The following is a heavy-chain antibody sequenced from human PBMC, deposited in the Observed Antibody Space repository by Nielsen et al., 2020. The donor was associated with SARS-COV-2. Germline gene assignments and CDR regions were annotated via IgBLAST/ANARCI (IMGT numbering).Heavy chain of an antibody. CDR3: AKDTARYSSGWYYGMDV. CDR2: ISYDGSNK. CDR1: GFTFSSYG. V-gene: IGHV3-30*18. Sequence: GESLKISCAASGFTFSSYGMHWVRQAPGKGLEWVAVISYDGSNKYYADSVKGRFTISRDNSKNTLYLQMNSLRAEDTAVYYCAKDTARYSSGWYYGMDVWGQGTTVTVSS. D-gene: IGHD6-19*01. J-gene: IGHJ6*02.